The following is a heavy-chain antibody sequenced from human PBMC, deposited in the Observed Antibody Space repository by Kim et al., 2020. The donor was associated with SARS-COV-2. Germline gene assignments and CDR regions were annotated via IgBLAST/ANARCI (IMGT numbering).Heavy chain of an antibody. CDR2: IYYSGST. V-gene: IGHV4-61*01. CDR3: ARGQRGRDYYYYGMDV. CDR1: GGSVSSGSYY. Sequence: SETLSLTCTVSGGSVSSGSYYWSWIRQPPGKGLEWIGYIYYSGSTNYNPSLKSRVTISVDTSKNQFSLKLSSVTAADTAVYYCARGQRGRDYYYYGMDVWGQGATGTVSS. J-gene: IGHJ6*02. D-gene: IGHD1-1*01.